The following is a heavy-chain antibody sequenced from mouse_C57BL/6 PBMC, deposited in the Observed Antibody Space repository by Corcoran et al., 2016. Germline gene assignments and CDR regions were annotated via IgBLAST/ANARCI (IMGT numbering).Heavy chain of an antibody. CDR2: IYWDDDK. V-gene: IGHV8-12*01. CDR3: ARSDGSSYWFAY. J-gene: IGHJ3*01. Sequence: QVTLKESGPGILQSSQTLSLTCSFSGFSLSTSGMGVSWIRQPSGKGLEWLAHIYWDDDKRYNPSLKSRLTISKDTSRNQVFLKITSVDTADTATYYCARSDGSSYWFAYWGQGTLVTVSA. CDR1: GFSLSTSGMG. D-gene: IGHD1-1*01.